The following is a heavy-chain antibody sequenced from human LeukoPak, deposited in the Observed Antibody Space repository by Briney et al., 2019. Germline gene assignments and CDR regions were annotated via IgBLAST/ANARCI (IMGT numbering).Heavy chain of an antibody. CDR2: IIPILGIA. D-gene: IGHD3-22*01. V-gene: IGHV1-69*04. J-gene: IGHJ4*02. CDR3: ASSYDSSGYYPFY. CDR1: RGTFSSYA. Sequence: SVNVSCKASRGTFSSYAISWVRQAPGQGLEWMGRIIPILGIANYAQKFQGRVTITADKSTSTAYMELRSLRSEDTAVYYCASSYDSSGYYPFYWGQGTLVTVSS.